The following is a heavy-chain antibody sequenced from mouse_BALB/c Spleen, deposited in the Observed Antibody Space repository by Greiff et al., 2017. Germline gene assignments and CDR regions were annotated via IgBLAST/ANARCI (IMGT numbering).Heavy chain of an antibody. D-gene: IGHD2-1*01. CDR3: AREGDYGNYVGPFDY. CDR2: ISSGGSYT. CDR1: GFTFSSYA. Sequence: EVNVVESGGGLVKPGGSLKLSCAASGFTFSSYAMSWVRQSPEKRLEWVAEISSGGSYTYYPDTVTGRFTISRDNAKNTLYLEMSSLRSEDTAMYYCAREGDYGNYVGPFDYWGQGTTLTVSS. V-gene: IGHV5-9-4*01. J-gene: IGHJ2*01.